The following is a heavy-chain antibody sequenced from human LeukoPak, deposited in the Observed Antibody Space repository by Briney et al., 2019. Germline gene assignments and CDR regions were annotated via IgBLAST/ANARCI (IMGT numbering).Heavy chain of an antibody. D-gene: IGHD3-10*01. J-gene: IGHJ4*02. CDR3: ARDDLEVPDFDY. V-gene: IGHV3-21*01. Sequence: GGSLRLSCAASGFSFSSYSMNWVRQAPGKGLEWVSSISSNSSYIYYADSVKGRFTTSRDNAKNSLYLQMNSLRAEDTAVYYCARDDLEVPDFDYWGQGTLVTVSS. CDR2: ISSNSSYI. CDR1: GFSFSSYS.